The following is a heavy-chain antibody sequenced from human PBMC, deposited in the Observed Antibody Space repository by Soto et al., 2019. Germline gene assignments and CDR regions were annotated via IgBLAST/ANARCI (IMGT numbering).Heavy chain of an antibody. Sequence: QLQLQESGPGLVKPSETLSLTCTVSGGSISSSSYYWGWIRQPPGKGLEWIGTIYYSGSTYYSPSFKSRVTISVDTSKNLFSLKLSSVTAADTAMYYCARHGAKYHGMDVWGQGTTVTVSS. D-gene: IGHD3-16*01. J-gene: IGHJ6*02. CDR3: ARHGAKYHGMDV. V-gene: IGHV4-39*01. CDR2: IYYSGST. CDR1: GGSISSSSYY.